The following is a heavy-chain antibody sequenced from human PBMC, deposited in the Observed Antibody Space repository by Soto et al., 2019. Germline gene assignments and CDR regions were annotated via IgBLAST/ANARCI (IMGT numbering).Heavy chain of an antibody. D-gene: IGHD5-18*01. CDR3: TTTGYSYAAYYFVY. CDR2: IKSKTDGGTT. J-gene: IGHJ4*02. V-gene: IGHV3-15*07. Sequence: GGSLRLSCAASGFTFSNAWMNWVRQAPGKGLEWVGRIKSKTDGGTTDYAAPVKGRFTISRDDSKNTLYLQMNSLKTEDTAVYYCTTTGYSYAAYYFVYWGQGTLVTVSS. CDR1: GFTFSNAW.